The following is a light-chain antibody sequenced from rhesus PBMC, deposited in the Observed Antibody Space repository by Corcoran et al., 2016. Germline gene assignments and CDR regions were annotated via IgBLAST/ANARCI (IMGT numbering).Light chain of an antibody. CDR1: QSVGSY. CDR3: LQDIQLPLT. J-gene: IGKJ4*01. V-gene: IGKV3-24*04. Sequence: ETVVTQSPATLSLSPGERATLSCRASQSVGSYLAWYQQKPGQAPRLPIYGASSRASGVPDRFSGSGSGTDVTMKISRVEAEDVGVYYCLQDIQLPLTFGERPKVEIK. CDR2: GAS.